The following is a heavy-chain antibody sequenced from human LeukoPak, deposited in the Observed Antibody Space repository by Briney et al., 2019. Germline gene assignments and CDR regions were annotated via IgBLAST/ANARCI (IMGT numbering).Heavy chain of an antibody. CDR3: ARDSAGSGSYVGYFEY. CDR1: GFTVSSNY. D-gene: IGHD3-10*01. CDR2: ISSSGSTI. Sequence: PGGSLRLSCAASGFTVSSNYMNWVRQAPGRARVWVSYISSSGSTIYYADSVKGRFTISRDNAKNSLYLQMNSLRAEDTAVYYCARDSAGSGSYVGYFEYWGQGTLVTVSS. J-gene: IGHJ4*02. V-gene: IGHV3-48*03.